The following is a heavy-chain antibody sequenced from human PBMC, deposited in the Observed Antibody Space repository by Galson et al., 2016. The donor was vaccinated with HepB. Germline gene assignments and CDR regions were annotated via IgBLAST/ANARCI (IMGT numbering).Heavy chain of an antibody. CDR3: ARGRKSGLVLSPLTDY. V-gene: IGHV1-2*02. CDR1: GYTFTDYY. D-gene: IGHD2/OR15-2a*01. CDR2: LNPNSGGT. J-gene: IGHJ4*02. Sequence: SVKVSCKASGYTFTDYYIHWVRQAPGQGLEWMAWLNPNSGGTNYVQQFQGRVAMTWDTSIGTAYMELRGLRYDDTAVYFCARGRKSGLVLSPLTDYWGQGTLVTVSS.